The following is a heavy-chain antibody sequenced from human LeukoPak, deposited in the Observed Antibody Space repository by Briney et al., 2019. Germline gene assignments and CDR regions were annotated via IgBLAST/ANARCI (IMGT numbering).Heavy chain of an antibody. Sequence: VASVKVSCKASGYTFTGYYMHWVRQAPGQGLEWMGWINPNSGGTNYAQKFQGRVTMTRDTSISTAYMELSRLRSDDTAVYYCAGSGNSGSDNWFDPWGQGTLVTVSS. D-gene: IGHD1-26*01. CDR1: GYTFTGYY. CDR3: AGSGNSGSDNWFDP. V-gene: IGHV1-2*02. CDR2: INPNSGGT. J-gene: IGHJ5*02.